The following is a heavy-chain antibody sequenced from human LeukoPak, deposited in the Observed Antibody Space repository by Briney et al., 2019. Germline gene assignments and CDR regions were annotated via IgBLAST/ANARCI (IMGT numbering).Heavy chain of an antibody. D-gene: IGHD6-13*01. CDR1: EFSVGSNY. CDR3: AKAGFSSSWSKPDNWFDP. J-gene: IGHJ5*02. CDR2: ISGSGGYT. V-gene: IGHV3-23*01. Sequence: PGGSLRLSCPASEFSVGSNYMTWVRQAPGKGLEWVSGISGSGGYTYYADSVKGRFTISRDNSKNTLYLQMNSLRAEDTAVYFCAKAGFSSSWSKPDNWFDPWGQGTLVTVSS.